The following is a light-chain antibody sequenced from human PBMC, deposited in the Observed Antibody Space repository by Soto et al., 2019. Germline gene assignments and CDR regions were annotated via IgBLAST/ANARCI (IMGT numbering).Light chain of an antibody. CDR3: HQYGSSPFIT. CDR1: QSVSRSY. Sequence: EIALTQSPGTLSLSPGERATLSCRASQSVSRSYLAWYQQKPGQAPRLLIYAASSRATGIPDRFSGSGSGTDFTLTICRLEPEDFAVYYCHQYGSSPFITFGQGTRLEIK. V-gene: IGKV3-20*01. CDR2: AAS. J-gene: IGKJ5*01.